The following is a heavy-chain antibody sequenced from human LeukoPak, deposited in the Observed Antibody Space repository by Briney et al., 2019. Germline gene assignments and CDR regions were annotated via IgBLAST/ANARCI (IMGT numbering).Heavy chain of an antibody. CDR3: ARYFSTTWAAFDY. D-gene: IGHD1-14*01. Sequence: PSETLSLTCTVSGGSISSLYWSWIRQPAGKGLEWIGRIYPSGSTNYNPSLKSRVTMSVDTSKNQFSLQLTSVTAADTAVYYCARYFSTTWAAFDYWGQGILVTVSS. CDR2: IYPSGST. CDR1: GGSISSLY. V-gene: IGHV4-4*07. J-gene: IGHJ4*02.